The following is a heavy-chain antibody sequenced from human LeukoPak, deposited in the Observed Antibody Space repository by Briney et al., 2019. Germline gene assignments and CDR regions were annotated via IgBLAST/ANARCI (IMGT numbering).Heavy chain of an antibody. CDR2: IYYSGST. Sequence: GSLRLSCAPSGFTFSSYTMNWVRQAPGKGLEWIGSIYYSGSTNYNPSLKRRVTISVDTSKTQFSLKLSSVTAADTAVYYCARDLSGVTGYTYGRGIDYWGQGTLVTVSS. J-gene: IGHJ4*02. CDR3: ARDLSGVTGYTYGRGIDY. V-gene: IGHV4-59*12. D-gene: IGHD5-18*01. CDR1: GFTFSSYT.